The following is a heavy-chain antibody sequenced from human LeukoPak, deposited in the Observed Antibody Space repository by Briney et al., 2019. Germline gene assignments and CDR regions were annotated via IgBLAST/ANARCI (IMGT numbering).Heavy chain of an antibody. D-gene: IGHD5-24*01. J-gene: IGHJ4*02. V-gene: IGHV4-31*03. Sequence: SETLSLTCTVSGGSINNGGYYWSWIRQHPGKGLEWIGYIYYSGSSYYNPSLRSRVTISVDTSKNHFSLKLSTVTAADTAVYYCARNRDGYNSFDYWGQGTLVTVSS. CDR2: IYYSGSS. CDR1: GGSINNGGYY. CDR3: ARNRDGYNSFDY.